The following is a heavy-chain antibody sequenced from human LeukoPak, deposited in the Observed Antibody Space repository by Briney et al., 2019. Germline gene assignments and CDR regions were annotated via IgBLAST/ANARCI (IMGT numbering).Heavy chain of an antibody. CDR3: VKDVAGYSNSWYSFEE. J-gene: IGHJ4*02. CDR2: ISWNGGDT. V-gene: IGHV3-43*01. CDR1: GFTFEGYT. Sequence: PGGSLRLSCVASGFTFEGYTMHWVRQAPGKGLEWVSLISWNGGDTYYADSVKGRFTISRDNSKNFLYLQMSSLRTEDTALYYCVKDVAGYSNSWYSFEEWGKGTLVTVSS. D-gene: IGHD6-13*01.